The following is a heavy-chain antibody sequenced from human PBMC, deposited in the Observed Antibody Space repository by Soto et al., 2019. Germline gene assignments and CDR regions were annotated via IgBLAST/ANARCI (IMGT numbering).Heavy chain of an antibody. CDR2: ISAFNGKT. V-gene: IGHV1-18*01. CDR3: ARDRVPKSSGFFPFDY. CDR1: GYTFNIYG. Sequence: QIQLVQSGAEGKKPGASVKVSCKASGYTFNIYGINWVRQAPGQGLEWMGWISAFNGKTNYAQNVQGRVTMTTDTSTSTAYVELRSLRSDDTAVYYCARDRVPKSSGFFPFDYWGHGTLVTVSS. J-gene: IGHJ4*01. D-gene: IGHD3-22*01.